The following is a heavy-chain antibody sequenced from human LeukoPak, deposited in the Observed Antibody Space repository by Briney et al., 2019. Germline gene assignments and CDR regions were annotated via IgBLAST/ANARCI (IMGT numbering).Heavy chain of an antibody. CDR3: ARLHLYSGYELRPNWFDP. Sequence: GESLKISCKGSGYSFTSYWIGWVRQMPGKGLEWMGIIYPGDSDTRYSPSFQGQVTISADKSISTAYLQWSSLKASDTAMYYCARLHLYSGYELRPNWFDPWGQGTLVTVSS. CDR1: GYSFTSYW. J-gene: IGHJ5*02. V-gene: IGHV5-51*01. D-gene: IGHD5-12*01. CDR2: IYPGDSDT.